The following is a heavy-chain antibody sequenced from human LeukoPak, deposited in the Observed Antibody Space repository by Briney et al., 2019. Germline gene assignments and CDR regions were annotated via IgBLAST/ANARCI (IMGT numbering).Heavy chain of an antibody. CDR1: GYTFTSYD. CDR3: ASLEVYYDSSGYFTPYFDY. J-gene: IGHJ4*02. Sequence: ASVKVSCKASGYTFTSYDINWVRQATGQGLEWMGWMNPNSGNTGYAQKFQGRVTMTEDTSTDTAYMELSSLRSEDTAVYYCASLEVYYDSSGYFTPYFDYWGQGTLVTVSS. D-gene: IGHD3-22*01. CDR2: MNPNSGNT. V-gene: IGHV1-8*01.